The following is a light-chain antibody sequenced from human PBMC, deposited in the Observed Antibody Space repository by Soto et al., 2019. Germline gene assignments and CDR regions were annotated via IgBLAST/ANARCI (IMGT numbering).Light chain of an antibody. CDR1: SSDVGGYNY. CDR3: SSYGGDNNWGV. J-gene: IGLJ2*01. CDR2: EVT. V-gene: IGLV2-8*01. Sequence: QSALTQPASVSGSPGQSITISCTGTSSDVGGYNYVSWYQQHPGKTPKLMIYEVTKRPSGVPDRFSGSKSGNTASLTVSGLQAEDEADYYCSSYGGDNNWGVFGGGTKLTVL.